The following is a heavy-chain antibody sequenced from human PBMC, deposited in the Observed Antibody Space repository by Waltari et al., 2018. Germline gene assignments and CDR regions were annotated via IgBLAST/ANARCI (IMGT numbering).Heavy chain of an antibody. J-gene: IGHJ4*02. D-gene: IGHD3-22*01. Sequence: ETLSLTCTVSGGSISSYYWSWIRQPPGKGLEWIGYIYYSGSTNYNPSLKSRVTISVDTSKNQFSLKLSSVTAADTAVYYCARYYYDSSGDYYDYWGQGTLVTVSS. CDR3: ARYYYDSSGDYYDY. V-gene: IGHV4-59*01. CDR2: IYYSGST. CDR1: GGSISSYY.